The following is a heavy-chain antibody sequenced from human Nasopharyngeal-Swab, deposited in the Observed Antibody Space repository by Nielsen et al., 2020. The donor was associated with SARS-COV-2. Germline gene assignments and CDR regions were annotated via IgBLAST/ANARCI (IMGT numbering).Heavy chain of an antibody. CDR1: GFTFSNYW. CDR2: TNSDGSST. D-gene: IGHD3-10*01. CDR3: ARDSLDFYGSGSYPDY. J-gene: IGHJ4*02. V-gene: IGHV3-74*01. Sequence: GESLKISCAGPGFTFSNYWMHWVRQAPGKGLVWVSRTNSDGSSTDYAAFVKGRFTISRDNAKNTLYLQMNSLRVEDTAMYYCARDSLDFYGSGSYPDYWGQGTLVTVSS.